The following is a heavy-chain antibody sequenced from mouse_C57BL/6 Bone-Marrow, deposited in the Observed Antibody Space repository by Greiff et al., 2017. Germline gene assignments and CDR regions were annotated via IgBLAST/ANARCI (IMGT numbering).Heavy chain of an antibody. CDR2: IDPENGDT. J-gene: IGHJ3*01. V-gene: IGHV14-4*01. CDR1: GFNIKDDY. D-gene: IGHD1-1*01. Sequence: VQLQQSGAELVRPGASVKLSCTASGFNIKDDYMHWVKQRPEQGLKWIGWIDPENGDTEYASKFQGKATITADTSSNTAYLQLSSLTSEDTAVYYCTTDYGSSYPAWFAYWGQGTLVTVSA. CDR3: TTDYGSSYPAWFAY.